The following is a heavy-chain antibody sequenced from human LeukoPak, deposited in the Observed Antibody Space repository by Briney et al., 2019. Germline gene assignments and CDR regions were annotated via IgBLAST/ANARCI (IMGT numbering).Heavy chain of an antibody. D-gene: IGHD6-13*01. CDR3: ARALGIAAAGWGFDY. V-gene: IGHV1-69*06. CDR2: IIPIFGTA. Sequence: SVKVSCKASGGTFSSYAISWARQAPGQGLEWMGGIIPIFGTANYAQKFQGRVTITADKSTSTAYMELSSLRSEDTAVYYCARALGIAAAGWGFDYWGQGTLVTVSS. CDR1: GGTFSSYA. J-gene: IGHJ4*02.